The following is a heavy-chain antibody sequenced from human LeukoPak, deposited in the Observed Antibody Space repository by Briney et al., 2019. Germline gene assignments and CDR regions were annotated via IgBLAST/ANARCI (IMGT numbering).Heavy chain of an antibody. J-gene: IGHJ6*03. D-gene: IGHD2-2*01. CDR1: GFTFGDYA. V-gene: IGHV3-49*04. CDR2: IRSKAYGGTT. CDR3: TRGVPQGEYCSSTSCYPRYYYYYMDV. Sequence: PGGSLRLSCTASGFTFGDYAMSWVRQAPGKGLEWVGFIRSKAYGGTTEYAASVKGRFTISRDDSKSIAYLQMNSLKTEDTAVYYCTRGVPQGEYCSSTSCYPRYYYYYMDVWGKGTTVTVSS.